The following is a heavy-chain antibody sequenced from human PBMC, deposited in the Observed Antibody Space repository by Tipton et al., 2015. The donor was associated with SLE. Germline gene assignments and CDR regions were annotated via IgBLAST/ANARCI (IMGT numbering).Heavy chain of an antibody. V-gene: IGHV4-30-4*01. D-gene: IGHD3-10*01. CDR2: INHSGST. CDR1: GGSISSGDYY. CDR3: ARGPRHTYYYGSGSYPEFDF. J-gene: IGHJ4*02. Sequence: TLSLTCTVSGGSISSGDYYWSWIRQPPGKGLEWIGEINHSGSTNYNPSLKSRVTISVDTSKNQFSLKLSSVTAADTAVYYCARGPRHTYYYGSGSYPEFDFWGQGTLVTVSS.